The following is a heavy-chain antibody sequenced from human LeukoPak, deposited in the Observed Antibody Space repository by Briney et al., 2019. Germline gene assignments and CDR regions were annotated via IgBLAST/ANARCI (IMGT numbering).Heavy chain of an antibody. CDR3: ARRRVGATVAFDI. D-gene: IGHD1-26*01. CDR2: MNPNSGNT. V-gene: IGHV1-8*01. J-gene: IGHJ3*02. Sequence: GASVKVSCKASGYTFTSYDINWVRQATGQGLEWMGWMNPNSGNTGYAQKFQGIVTMTRNTSISTAYMELSSLRSEDTAVYYCARRRVGATVAFDIWGQGTMVTVSS. CDR1: GYTFTSYD.